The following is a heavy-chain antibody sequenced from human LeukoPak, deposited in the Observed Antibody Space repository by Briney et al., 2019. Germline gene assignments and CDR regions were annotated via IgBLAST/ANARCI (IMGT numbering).Heavy chain of an antibody. CDR2: IYYSGST. CDR3: ARGLLDYGDYHFDY. D-gene: IGHD4-17*01. Sequence: SETLSLTCTVSGGSISSYYWSWIRQPPGKGLQCIGYIYYSGSTNYNPSLKSRVTISVDTSKNQFSLKLSSVTAADTAVYYCARGLLDYGDYHFDYWGQGTLVTVSS. J-gene: IGHJ4*02. V-gene: IGHV4-59*01. CDR1: GGSISSYY.